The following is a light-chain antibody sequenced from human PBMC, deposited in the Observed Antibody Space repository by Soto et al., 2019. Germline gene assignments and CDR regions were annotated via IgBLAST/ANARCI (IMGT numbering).Light chain of an antibody. Sequence: DIQMTQSPSSLSASVGDRVTITCRASQSISTYLNWYQKKPGKALKLLIYAASSLESGVPSRFSGSGSGTDFTLTISSLQPDDFGTYYCHQSYSTPHTFGQGTKLEIK. J-gene: IGKJ2*01. V-gene: IGKV1-39*01. CDR1: QSISTY. CDR3: HQSYSTPHT. CDR2: AAS.